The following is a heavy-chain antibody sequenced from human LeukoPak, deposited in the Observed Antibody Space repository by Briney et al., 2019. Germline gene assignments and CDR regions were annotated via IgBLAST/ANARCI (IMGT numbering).Heavy chain of an antibody. Sequence: GASVKVSCKASGYTFTGYYMHWVRQAPGQGLEWMGWINPNSGGTNSAQKFQGRVTMTRDTSISTAYMELSRLRSDDTAVYYCARAQAAAYYYFYYMDVWGKGTTVTVSS. J-gene: IGHJ6*03. CDR1: GYTFTGYY. V-gene: IGHV1-2*02. D-gene: IGHD2-15*01. CDR2: INPNSGGT. CDR3: ARAQAAAYYYFYYMDV.